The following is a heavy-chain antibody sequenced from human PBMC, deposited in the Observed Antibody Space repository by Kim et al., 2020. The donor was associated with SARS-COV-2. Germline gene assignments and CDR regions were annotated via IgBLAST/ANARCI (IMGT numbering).Heavy chain of an antibody. V-gene: IGHV4-30-2*04. D-gene: IGHD3-10*01. Sequence: FYNPSLKSRVTISVDTSMNHFSLRLTTVTAADTAVYYCARDQGLRYGIDMWGQGTMVTVTS. J-gene: IGHJ3*02. CDR3: ARDQGLRYGIDM.